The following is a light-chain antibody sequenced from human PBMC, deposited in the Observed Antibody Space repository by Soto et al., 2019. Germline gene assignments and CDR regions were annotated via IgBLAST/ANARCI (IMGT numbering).Light chain of an antibody. Sequence: DIQLTHPQSSLSASVGDRVTITCQASQAIRNYLNWYQQKPGKAPKLLTYDASNLETGVPSRFSGSGSGTDFTFTISSLQPEDIATYYCQQYDNLPATFGGGTKVEIK. J-gene: IGKJ4*01. CDR2: DAS. CDR1: QAIRNY. V-gene: IGKV1-33*01. CDR3: QQYDNLPAT.